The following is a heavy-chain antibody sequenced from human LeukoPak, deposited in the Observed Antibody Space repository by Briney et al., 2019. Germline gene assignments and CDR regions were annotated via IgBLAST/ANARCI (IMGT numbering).Heavy chain of an antibody. D-gene: IGHD1-26*01. CDR3: AKAPGPYSGSYWGYFDY. CDR2: ISGSGGST. Sequence: GGSLRLSCAASGFTFSTYAMSWVPQAPGKGLEGASAISGSGGSTYYADSVKGRFTISRENSKNTLYLQMNSLRAEDTAVYYCAKAPGPYSGSYWGYFDYWGQGTLATVSS. CDR1: GFTFSTYA. V-gene: IGHV3-23*01. J-gene: IGHJ4*02.